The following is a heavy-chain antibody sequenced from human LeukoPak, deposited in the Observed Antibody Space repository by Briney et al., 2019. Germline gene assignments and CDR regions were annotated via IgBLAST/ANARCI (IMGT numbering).Heavy chain of an antibody. V-gene: IGHV4-39*07. D-gene: IGHD3-10*01. CDR3: ARRPQYYYGSGSYPNAFDI. CDR1: GGSLSSSTYY. J-gene: IGHJ3*02. CDR2: INHSGST. Sequence: SETLSLTCTVSGGSLSSSTYYWGWIRHPPGKGLEWIGEINHSGSTNYNPSLKSRVTISVDTSNNEFSLNLNSVTAADRAVYYCARRPQYYYGSGSYPNAFDIWGQGTMVTVSS.